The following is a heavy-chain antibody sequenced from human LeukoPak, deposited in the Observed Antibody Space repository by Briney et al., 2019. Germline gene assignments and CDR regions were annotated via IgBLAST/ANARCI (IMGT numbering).Heavy chain of an antibody. CDR3: ARDSLLWCGELSGDFDY. D-gene: IGHD3-10*01. J-gene: IGHJ4*02. V-gene: IGHV1-18*01. CDR2: ISAYNGNT. CDR1: GYTFTSYG. Sequence: GASVKVSCKASGYTFTSYGISWVRQAPGQGLEWMGWISAYNGNTNYAQKLQGRVTMTTDTSTSTAYMELRSLRSDDTAVYYCARDSLLWCGELSGDFDYWGQGTLVTVSS.